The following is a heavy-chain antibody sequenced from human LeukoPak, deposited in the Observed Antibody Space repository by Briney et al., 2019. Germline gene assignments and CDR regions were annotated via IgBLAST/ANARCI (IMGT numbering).Heavy chain of an antibody. D-gene: IGHD6-25*01. Sequence: GGSLRLSSAASGFTFSSYGMHWVRQAPGKGLEWVAVIWYDGSNKYYADSVKGRFTISRDNSKNTLYLQMNSLRAEDTAVYYCARDRGYRRTYYYYGMDVWGQGTTVTVSS. CDR3: ARDRGYRRTYYYYGMDV. CDR2: IWYDGSNK. J-gene: IGHJ6*02. CDR1: GFTFSSYG. V-gene: IGHV3-33*01.